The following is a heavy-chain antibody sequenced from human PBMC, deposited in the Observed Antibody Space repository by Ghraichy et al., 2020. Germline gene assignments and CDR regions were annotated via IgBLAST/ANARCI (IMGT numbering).Heavy chain of an antibody. V-gene: IGHV1-18*01. Sequence: VKVSCKASGYTFIRYGFSWVRQAPGQDYEWMGWISAYNGKTQYGQKFQGRVTMTTDTSTSTAYMELRSLRPDDTAVYYCAREGDYVILTGKWGDQGMDVWGQGTTVTVSS. CDR3: AREGDYVILTGKWGDQGMDV. CDR2: ISAYNGKT. CDR1: GYTFIRYG. J-gene: IGHJ6*02. D-gene: IGHD3-9*01.